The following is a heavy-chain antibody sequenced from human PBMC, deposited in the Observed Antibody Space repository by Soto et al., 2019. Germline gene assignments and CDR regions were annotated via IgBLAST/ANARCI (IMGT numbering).Heavy chain of an antibody. J-gene: IGHJ6*02. V-gene: IGHV5-51*01. Sequence: GESLKISCKGSGYSFTSYWIGWVRQMPGKGLEWMGIIYPGDSDTRYSPSFQGQVTISADKSISTAYLQWSSLEASDTAMYYCARRAAVAGYYYGMDVWGQGTTVTVSS. CDR2: IYPGDSDT. CDR3: ARRAAVAGYYYGMDV. CDR1: GYSFTSYW. D-gene: IGHD6-19*01.